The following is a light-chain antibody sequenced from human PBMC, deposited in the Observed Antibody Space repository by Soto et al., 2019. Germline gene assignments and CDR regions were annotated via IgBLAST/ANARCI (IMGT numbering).Light chain of an antibody. CDR2: DVS. CDR1: SSDVGGYNY. J-gene: IGLJ2*01. V-gene: IGLV2-14*01. Sequence: QSALTQPASVSGSPGQSITISCTGTSSDVGGYNYVSWYQQHPGKAHKLMIYDVSNRPSGVSNRFSGSKSGKTASLTIAGLQAEDEADYYCSSYTSSTVVFGGGTKVTVL. CDR3: SSYTSSTVV.